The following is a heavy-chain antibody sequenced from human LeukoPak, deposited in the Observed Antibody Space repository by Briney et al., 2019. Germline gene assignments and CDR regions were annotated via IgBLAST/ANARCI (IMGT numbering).Heavy chain of an antibody. CDR1: GVSVSSNY. CDR2: IYSGASI. J-gene: IGHJ4*02. Sequence: GGSLRLSCAASGVSVSSNYMSWVRQAPGKGLEWLSVIYSGASIHYADSVRGRFSISRDDSKNTVYLQMSSLRAEDTAVYYCVRDGNRAKGDYWGQGTLVTVSS. CDR3: VRDGNRAKGDY. D-gene: IGHD1-14*01. V-gene: IGHV3-66*01.